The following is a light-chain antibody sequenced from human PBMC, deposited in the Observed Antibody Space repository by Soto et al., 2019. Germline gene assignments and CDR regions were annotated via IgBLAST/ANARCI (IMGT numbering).Light chain of an antibody. J-gene: IGKJ3*01. CDR2: DAS. V-gene: IGKV3-11*01. Sequence: EVVLTQSPATLSLSPGDTATLSCRASQSVGSYLAWYQQRPGQPPRLLIYDASNRAAGIPARFSGSGSGTDFTLTISSLEPEDFTSYYCQQRSSWPPKFTFGPGTKVDIK. CDR3: QQRSSWPPKFT. CDR1: QSVGSY.